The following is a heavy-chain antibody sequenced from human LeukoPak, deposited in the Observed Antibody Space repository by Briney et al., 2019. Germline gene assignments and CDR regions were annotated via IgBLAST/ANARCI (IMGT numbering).Heavy chain of an antibody. CDR2: ISGSGDTT. J-gene: IGHJ4*02. CDR3: ATPRMIRGVIISSDY. CDR1: GFTFSSSA. Sequence: GGSLRLSCAASGFTFSSSAMSWARQAPGRGLEWVAAISGSGDTTYYAVTVKGRFTISRDISKNMLYLQMNSLRAEDTAVYYCATPRMIRGVIISSDYWGQGTLVSVSS. V-gene: IGHV3-23*01. D-gene: IGHD3-10*01.